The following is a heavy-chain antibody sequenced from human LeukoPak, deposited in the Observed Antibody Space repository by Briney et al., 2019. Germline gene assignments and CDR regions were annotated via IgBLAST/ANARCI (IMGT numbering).Heavy chain of an antibody. CDR2: IYPGDSDT. D-gene: IGHD6-13*01. J-gene: IGHJ4*02. V-gene: IGHV5-51*01. Sequence: GESLKISCKGSGYSFTSYWIGWVRQMPGKGLEWMGIIYPGDSDTRYSPSFQGQVTISADKSISTAYLQWSSLKASDTAMYYCASQQCIAAAGCSAFGYWGQGTLVTVSS. CDR1: GYSFTSYW. CDR3: ASQQCIAAAGCSAFGY.